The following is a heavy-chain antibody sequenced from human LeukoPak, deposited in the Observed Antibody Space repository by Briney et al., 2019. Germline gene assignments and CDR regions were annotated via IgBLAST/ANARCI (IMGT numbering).Heavy chain of an antibody. D-gene: IGHD6-13*01. CDR3: ARGRTSGSSWPFDY. CDR1: GFTFSSYA. Sequence: PGGSLRLSCAASGFTFSSYAMHWVRQAPGKGLEWISYIGSSGDSINYADSVKGRFTISRDNAKNSLSLQMNSLRAEDTAVYYCARGRTSGSSWPFDYWGQGTPVTVSS. CDR2: IGSSGDSI. J-gene: IGHJ4*02. V-gene: IGHV3-48*04.